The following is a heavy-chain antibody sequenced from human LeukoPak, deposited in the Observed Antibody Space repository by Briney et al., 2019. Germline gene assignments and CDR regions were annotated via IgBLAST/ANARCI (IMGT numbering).Heavy chain of an antibody. CDR2: IKSKTDGGTT. Sequence: SGGSLRLSCAASGFTFSNAWMSWVRQAPGKGLEWVGRIKSKTDGGTTDYAAPVKGRFTISRDDSKNTLYLQMNSLKTEDTAVYYCAKLTYYYDSSGYYLDDAFDIWGQGTMVTVSS. CDR1: GFTFSNAW. D-gene: IGHD3-22*01. CDR3: AKLTYYYDSSGYYLDDAFDI. J-gene: IGHJ3*02. V-gene: IGHV3-15*01.